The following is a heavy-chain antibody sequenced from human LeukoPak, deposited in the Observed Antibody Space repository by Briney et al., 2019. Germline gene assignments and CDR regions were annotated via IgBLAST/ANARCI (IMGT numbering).Heavy chain of an antibody. CDR1: GFTFSSFG. J-gene: IGHJ4*02. CDR2: ISYDGSDK. D-gene: IGHD2-2*01. Sequence: GGSLRLSCAASGFTFSSFGMHWVRQAPGKGLEWVAFISYDGSDKYNGDSVKGRFTISRDNSKNTLYLQMSSLRAEDTAVYYCAKSKEGRYCSSSSCHEFDYWGQGTVVTVSS. CDR3: AKSKEGRYCSSSSCHEFDY. V-gene: IGHV3-30*18.